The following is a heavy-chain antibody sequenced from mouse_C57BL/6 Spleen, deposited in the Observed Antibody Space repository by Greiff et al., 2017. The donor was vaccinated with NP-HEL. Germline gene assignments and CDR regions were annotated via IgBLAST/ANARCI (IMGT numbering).Heavy chain of an antibody. CDR2: INPNNGGT. D-gene: IGHD2-3*01. CDR3: ARRWFLDY. CDR1: GYTFTDYY. J-gene: IGHJ2*01. Sequence: VQLQQSGPELVKPGASVKISCKASGYTFTDYYMNWVKQSHGKSLEWIGDINPNNGGTSYNQKFKGKATLTVDKSSSTAYMELRSLTSEDSAVYYCARRWFLDYWGQGTTLTVSS. V-gene: IGHV1-26*01.